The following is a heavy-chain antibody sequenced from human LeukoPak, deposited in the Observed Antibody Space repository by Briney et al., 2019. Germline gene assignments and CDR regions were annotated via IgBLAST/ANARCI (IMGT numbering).Heavy chain of an antibody. J-gene: IGHJ4*02. D-gene: IGHD2/OR15-2a*01. Sequence: PSETLSLNCTVSGGSISTHHWSWLRQTAAKELEWIGRVYPDGSPNYDPSLESRVTMPRDTSQHQFSLKLRSVTAADTAVYYCTRGLHTSLPFHWGQGTRVTVS. CDR2: VYPDGSP. V-gene: IGHV4-4*07. CDR3: TRGLHTSLPFH. CDR1: GGSISTHH.